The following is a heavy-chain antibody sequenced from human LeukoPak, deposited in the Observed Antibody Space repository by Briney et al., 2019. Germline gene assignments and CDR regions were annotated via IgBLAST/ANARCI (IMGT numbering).Heavy chain of an antibody. V-gene: IGHV4-59*01. Sequence: SETLSLTCTVSGGSISSYYWSWIRQPPGKGLEWIGYIYHSGSTNYNPSLKSRVTISVDTSKNQFSLKLSSVTAADTAVYYCARASRGLRYFDWLGDAFDIWGQGTMVTVSS. CDR3: ARASRGLRYFDWLGDAFDI. CDR2: IYHSGST. CDR1: GGSISSYY. D-gene: IGHD3-9*01. J-gene: IGHJ3*02.